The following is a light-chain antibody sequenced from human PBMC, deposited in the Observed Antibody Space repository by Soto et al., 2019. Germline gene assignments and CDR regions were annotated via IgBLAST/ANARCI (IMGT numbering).Light chain of an antibody. Sequence: IQMTQSPSSLSASVGDRVTITCRASQGIRTYLAWYQQKPGKVPKLLIFSASTLQSGVPPRFSGSGAGTDFTLTISSLQPEDVASYYCQKSDSAPWTVGQGTKVEIK. J-gene: IGKJ1*01. V-gene: IGKV1-27*01. CDR1: QGIRTY. CDR2: SAS. CDR3: QKSDSAPWT.